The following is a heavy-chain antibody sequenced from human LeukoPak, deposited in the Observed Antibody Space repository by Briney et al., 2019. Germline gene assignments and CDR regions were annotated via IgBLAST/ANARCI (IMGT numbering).Heavy chain of an antibody. J-gene: IGHJ4*02. CDR2: ISAGGSTI. D-gene: IGHD2-2*01. CDR1: GFTFSTYS. V-gene: IGHV3-48*01. Sequence: GGSLRLSCAASGFTFSTYSMNWVRQAPGKGLEWVSYISAGGSTIYYADSVQGRFTISRDNAKSSLSLQMSSLTAEDTALYYCARAPAPRHCTSTSCPRGPFDYWAQGTLVTVSS. CDR3: ARAPAPRHCTSTSCPRGPFDY.